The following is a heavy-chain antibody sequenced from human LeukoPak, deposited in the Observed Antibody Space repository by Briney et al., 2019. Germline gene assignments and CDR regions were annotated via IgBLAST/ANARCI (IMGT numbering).Heavy chain of an antibody. J-gene: IGHJ4*02. CDR2: IHYSGSA. D-gene: IGHD6-13*01. Sequence: SETLSLTCTVSNGPTNTYQWTWIRQPPGRGLEWIGNIHYSGSANYNPSLKSRVIISLDTSKNQFSLKLSPVTAADTAVYYCARGVVAAAGRTFDFWGQGTLVTVSS. CDR1: NGPTNTYQ. V-gene: IGHV4-59*01. CDR3: ARGVVAAAGRTFDF.